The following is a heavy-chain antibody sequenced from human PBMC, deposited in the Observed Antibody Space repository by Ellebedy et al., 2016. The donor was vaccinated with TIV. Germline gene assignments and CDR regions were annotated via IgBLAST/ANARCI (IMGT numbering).Heavy chain of an antibody. J-gene: IGHJ3*02. D-gene: IGHD6-19*01. CDR1: GYTFTRSG. CDR3: ARGSSSGAGAFDI. V-gene: IGHV1-18*04. CDR2: ISVYNGNT. Sequence: AASVKVSCKASGYTFTRSGISWVRQAPGQGLEWMGWISVYNGNTNYAPKLQGRVTMTTDTYTSTAYMELRSLRSDDTAVYYCARGSSSGAGAFDIWGQGTMVTVSS.